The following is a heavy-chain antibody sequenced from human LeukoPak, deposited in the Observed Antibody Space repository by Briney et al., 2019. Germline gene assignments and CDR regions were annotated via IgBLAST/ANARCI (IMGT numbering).Heavy chain of an antibody. CDR1: WFSLSTRGVG. CDR2: LYWDDEN. V-gene: IGHV2-5*02. D-gene: IGHD6-13*01. Sequence: SAPTLVKPTQTLTVTRTFSWFSLSTRGVGVVWIRQPPGQALEGHAVLYWDDENRYSPSLKSRLTITKDTSKNQVVLTMTNMDPVDTATYYCALSPDIAAAGIMSWFDPWGQGTLVTVSS. J-gene: IGHJ5*02. CDR3: ALSPDIAAAGIMSWFDP.